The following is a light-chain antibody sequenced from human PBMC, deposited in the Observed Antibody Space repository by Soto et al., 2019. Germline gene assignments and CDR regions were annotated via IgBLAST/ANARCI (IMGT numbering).Light chain of an antibody. CDR1: SSDVGSYNF. CDR3: SSYASSSSYV. V-gene: IGLV2-14*02. Sequence: QSVLTQPASVSGSPGQSITISCTGTSSDVGSYNFVSWYQQQPGKAPKLIIYEVTSRPSGVSYRFSGSKSGNSASLTISGLQAEDEADYYCSSYASSSSYVFGGGTKVTVL. J-gene: IGLJ1*01. CDR2: EVT.